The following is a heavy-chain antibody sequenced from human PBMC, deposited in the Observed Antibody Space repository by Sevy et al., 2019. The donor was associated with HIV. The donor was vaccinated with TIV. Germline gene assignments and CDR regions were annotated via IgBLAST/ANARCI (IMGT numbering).Heavy chain of an antibody. CDR1: GFTFGSYG. Sequence: GGCLRLSCAASGFTFGSYGMHWVRQAPGKGLEWLAFASYDVGNKYYTDSVKGRFTISRDNSRNMLDLPMNSLRVEDTAVYSYARDLHTKVDYGYYFDSWGQGTLVTVSS. CDR2: ASYDVGNK. CDR3: ARDLHTKVDYGYYFDS. V-gene: IGHV3-30*03. J-gene: IGHJ4*02. D-gene: IGHD3-16*01.